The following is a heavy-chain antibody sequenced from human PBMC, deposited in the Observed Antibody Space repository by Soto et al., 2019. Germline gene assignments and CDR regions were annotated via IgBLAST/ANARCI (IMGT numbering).Heavy chain of an antibody. CDR1: GFSFGSDW. V-gene: IGHV3-7*05. CDR3: TRDANYRDDSAYYDVFDI. CDR2: RRKDGSPE. D-gene: IGHD3-16*01. Sequence: DVQLTESGGGLVQPGGSLRLSCGASGFSFGSDWMAWVRQAPGKGLEWVANRRKDGSPEHDADSVRARFSVSRDNAKDSLYLQMNNLRLEDTAVYYCTRDANYRDDSAYYDVFDIWGQGTMVTVSS. J-gene: IGHJ3*02.